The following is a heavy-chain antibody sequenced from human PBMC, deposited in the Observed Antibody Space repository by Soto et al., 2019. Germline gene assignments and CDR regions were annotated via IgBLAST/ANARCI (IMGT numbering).Heavy chain of an antibody. CDR1: GYTFRSSA. Sequence: QVQLVQSGAEVKKPGASLRVSCKASGYTFRSSAIHWVRQAPGQRLEWMGWINVGNGNTKYSEKFQGAVTISRDTSAGSAYLVVSNLRSEDTAVYYCAKGNNNGDLRRGDAFDFCRQGTMITVSS. CDR3: AKGNNNGDLRRGDAFDF. D-gene: IGHD4-17*01. CDR2: INVGNGNT. V-gene: IGHV1-3*01. J-gene: IGHJ3*01.